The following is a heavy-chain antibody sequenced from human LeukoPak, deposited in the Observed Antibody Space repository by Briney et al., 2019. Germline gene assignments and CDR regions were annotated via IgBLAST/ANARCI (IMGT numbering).Heavy chain of an antibody. CDR1: GFTFSSYA. V-gene: IGHV3-30-3*01. D-gene: IGHD4-17*01. Sequence: GGSLRLSCAASGFTFSSYAMHWVRQAPGKGLEWVAVISYDGSNKYYADSVKGRFTISRDNSKNTLYLQMNSLRAEDTAVYYCARTIDYGGFFDYWGQGTLVTVSS. CDR3: ARTIDYGGFFDY. J-gene: IGHJ4*02. CDR2: ISYDGSNK.